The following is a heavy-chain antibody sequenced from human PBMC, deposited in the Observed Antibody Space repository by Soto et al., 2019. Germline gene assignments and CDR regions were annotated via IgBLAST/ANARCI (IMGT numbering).Heavy chain of an antibody. J-gene: IGHJ4*02. CDR1: GFSFSISP. Sequence: QVQLVESGGGVVQPGRSLRLSCAASGFSFSISPMHWVRQAPGKGPEWVALISYDGTNNFYADSVKGRFTISRDNSKSTLYMQVDSLSPEDAAVYYCARDPKTSGGQHWAFNYCDSWGQGSLVTVSS. V-gene: IGHV3-30-3*01. D-gene: IGHD7-27*01. CDR2: ISYDGTNN. CDR3: ARDPKTSGGQHWAFNYCDS.